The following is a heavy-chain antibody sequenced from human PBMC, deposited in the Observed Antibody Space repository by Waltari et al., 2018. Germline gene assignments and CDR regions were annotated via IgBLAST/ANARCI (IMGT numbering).Heavy chain of an antibody. V-gene: IGHV4-39*02. CDR1: GASISIRTHY. CDR2: VHYTGKT. J-gene: IGHJ4*02. Sequence: RLQESGPGRMKPSETLSLTCTVSGASISIRTHYWGWIRQTPGMGPEWIGSVHYTGKTYNNPSLESRVSLSVDTSKNLFSLELTSVTAADTATYFCARSFGGSGSYKFDTWGRGILVSVSS. CDR3: ARSFGGSGSYKFDT. D-gene: IGHD3-10*01.